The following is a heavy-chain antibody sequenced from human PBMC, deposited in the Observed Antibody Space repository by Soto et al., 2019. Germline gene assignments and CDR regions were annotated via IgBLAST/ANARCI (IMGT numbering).Heavy chain of an antibody. V-gene: IGHV3-23*01. J-gene: IGHJ4*02. CDR1: GFTFSTYT. CDR3: AKVVNSGYVARNYFDY. Sequence: GGSLRLSCAASGFTFSTYTMSWVRQAPGKGLEWVSAISGSGGSPSYADSVQGRLTISRDNPKNTLYLQMNSLRAEDTAVYYCAKVVNSGYVARNYFDYWGQGTLDIVSS. D-gene: IGHD5-12*01. CDR2: ISGSGGSP.